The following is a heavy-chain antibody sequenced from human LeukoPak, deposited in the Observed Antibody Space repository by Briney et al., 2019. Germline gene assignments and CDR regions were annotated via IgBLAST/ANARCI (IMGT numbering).Heavy chain of an antibody. Sequence: ASVKVSCKASGYTFTGYYMHWVRHAPGQGLEWMGWINPNSGGTNYAQKFQGRVTMTRDTSISTAYMELSRLRSDDTAVYYCARDIIRMVRGALGYWGQGTLVTVSS. J-gene: IGHJ4*02. CDR1: GYTFTGYY. D-gene: IGHD3-10*01. CDR3: ARDIIRMVRGALGY. CDR2: INPNSGGT. V-gene: IGHV1-2*02.